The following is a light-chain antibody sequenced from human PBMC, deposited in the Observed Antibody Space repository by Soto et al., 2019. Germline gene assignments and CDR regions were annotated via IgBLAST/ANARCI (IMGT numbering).Light chain of an antibody. V-gene: IGLV2-14*01. CDR3: ASFRSGTILV. J-gene: IGLJ6*01. CDR1: RTDIGDSNF. CDR2: EVN. Sequence: SALTQPASVSGSPGQSVTISCTGPRTDIGDSNFISWYRQSPGKAPRLLIYEVNNRPSGVSRRFSGSKAGNTASLTISGLLEDDEADYFCASFRSGTILVFGSGTKV.